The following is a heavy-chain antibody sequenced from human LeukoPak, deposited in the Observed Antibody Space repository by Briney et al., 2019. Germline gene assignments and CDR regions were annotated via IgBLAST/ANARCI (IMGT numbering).Heavy chain of an antibody. CDR2: ISGSGGST. J-gene: IGHJ4*02. D-gene: IGHD3-9*01. CDR3: ASAYYDILTGYTDY. Sequence: GGSLRLSCAASGITFSNAWMSWVRQAPGKGLEWVSAISGSGGSTYYADSVKGRYTISRDNSKNTLYLQMNSLRAEDTAVYYCASAYYDILTGYTDYWGQGTLVTVSS. V-gene: IGHV3-23*01. CDR1: GITFSNAW.